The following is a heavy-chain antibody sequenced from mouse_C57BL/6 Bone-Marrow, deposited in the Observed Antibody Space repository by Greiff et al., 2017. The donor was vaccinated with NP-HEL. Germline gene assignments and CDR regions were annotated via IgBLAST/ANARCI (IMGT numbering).Heavy chain of an antibody. CDR1: GYTFTSYG. D-gene: IGHD3-2*02. Sequence: LQESGAELARPGASVKLSCKASGYTFTSYGISWMKQRTGQGLEWIGEIYPRSGNTYYNEKFKGKATLTADKSSSTAYMELRSLTSEDSAVYSCARSRQLSGFAYWGQGTLVTVSA. V-gene: IGHV1-81*01. CDR3: ARSRQLSGFAY. CDR2: IYPRSGNT. J-gene: IGHJ3*01.